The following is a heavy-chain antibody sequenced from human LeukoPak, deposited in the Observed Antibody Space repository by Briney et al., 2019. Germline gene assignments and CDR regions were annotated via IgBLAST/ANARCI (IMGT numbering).Heavy chain of an antibody. V-gene: IGHV1-18*01. Sequence: EASVKVSCKASGYTFTSYGISWVRQAPGQGLEWMGWISAYNGNTNYAQKLQGRVTMTTDTSTSTAYMELRSLRSDDTAVYYCARAKGVGATSAFDIWGQGTMVTVSS. CDR2: ISAYNGNT. CDR1: GYTFTSYG. D-gene: IGHD1-26*01. CDR3: ARAKGVGATSAFDI. J-gene: IGHJ3*02.